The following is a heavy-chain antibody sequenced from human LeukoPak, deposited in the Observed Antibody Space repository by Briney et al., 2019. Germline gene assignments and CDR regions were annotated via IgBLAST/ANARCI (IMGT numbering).Heavy chain of an antibody. CDR2: IYYSGST. CDR1: GGSINSGGYY. CDR3: ARDRDGSYSGYAYPEYAFDI. V-gene: IGHV4-31*03. Sequence: SETLSLTCTVSGGSINSGGYYWRWIRQHPGTGLEWIVYIYYSGSTYHNPSHKRRVIISVDTSKNQFSLKLSSVAAADTAVYYCARDRDGSYSGYAYPEYAFDIWGQGTMVTVSS. D-gene: IGHD5-12*01. J-gene: IGHJ3*02.